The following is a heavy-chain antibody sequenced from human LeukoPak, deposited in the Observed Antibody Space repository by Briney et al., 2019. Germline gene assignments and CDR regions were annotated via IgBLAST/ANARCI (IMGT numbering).Heavy chain of an antibody. CDR1: GFTFSSYD. D-gene: IGHD6-13*01. J-gene: IGHJ6*02. CDR3: ARSGYYHYYGLDV. Sequence: GGSLRLSCVASGFTFSSYDLHWVRQTTGQGLEWVSAIGTADDTFYPDSVKGRLTISRDDAKNSLYPQMRNLRVGDTAVYYCARSGYYHYYGLDVWGQGTTVTVSS. CDR2: IGTADDT. V-gene: IGHV3-13*04.